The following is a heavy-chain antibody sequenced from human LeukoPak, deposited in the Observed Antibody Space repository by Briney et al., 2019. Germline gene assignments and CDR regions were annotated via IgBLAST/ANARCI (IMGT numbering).Heavy chain of an antibody. CDR3: ARVPDTAMVPDY. Sequence: PSETLSLTCTVSGGSISSYYWSWIRQPPGKGLEWIGYIYYSGSTNYNPSLKSRVTISVDTSKNQFSLKLSSVTAADTAVYYCARVPDTAMVPDYWGQGTLVTVSS. CDR1: GGSISSYY. V-gene: IGHV4-59*01. J-gene: IGHJ4*02. D-gene: IGHD5-18*01. CDR2: IYYSGST.